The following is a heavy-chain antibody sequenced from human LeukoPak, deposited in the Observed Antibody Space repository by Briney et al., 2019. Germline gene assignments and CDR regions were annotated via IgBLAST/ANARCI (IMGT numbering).Heavy chain of an antibody. Sequence: GGSLRLSCAASGFTFSSYAMSWVRQAPGKGLEWVSVIYSGGSTYYADSVKGRFTISRDNSKNTLYLQMNSLRAEDTAVYYCARVCSSGCHGEFDYWGQGTLVTVSS. CDR3: ARVCSSGCHGEFDY. J-gene: IGHJ4*02. V-gene: IGHV3-53*01. CDR2: IYSGGST. CDR1: GFTFSSYA. D-gene: IGHD6-19*01.